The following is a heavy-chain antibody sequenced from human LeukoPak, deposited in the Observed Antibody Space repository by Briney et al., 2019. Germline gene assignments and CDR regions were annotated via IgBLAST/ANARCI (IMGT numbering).Heavy chain of an antibody. CDR1: GFTFDDYG. D-gene: IGHD2-15*01. CDR2: ISSSSSYI. V-gene: IGHV3-21*01. Sequence: PGGSLRLSCAASGFTFDDYGMSWVRQAPGKGLEWVSSISSSSSYIYYADSVKGRFTISRDNAKNSLYLQMNSLRAEDTAVYYCARVVDCSGGSCSLAGDRHHYYMDVWGKGTTVTVSS. J-gene: IGHJ6*03. CDR3: ARVVDCSGGSCSLAGDRHHYYMDV.